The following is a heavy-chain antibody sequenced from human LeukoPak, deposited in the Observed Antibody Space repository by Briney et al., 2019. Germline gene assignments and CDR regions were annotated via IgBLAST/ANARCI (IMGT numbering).Heavy chain of an antibody. CDR3: ARGSVAGTRGLSEFDY. Sequence: SEALSLTCTVSGGSISSYYWSWIRQPPGKGPEWIGYIYYSGSTNYNPSLRSRVTISVDKAKNQFSLKLSSVTAADTAVYYCARGSVAGTRGLSEFDYWGQGTLVTVSS. V-gene: IGHV4-59*01. CDR2: IYYSGST. J-gene: IGHJ4*02. CDR1: GGSISSYY. D-gene: IGHD6-19*01.